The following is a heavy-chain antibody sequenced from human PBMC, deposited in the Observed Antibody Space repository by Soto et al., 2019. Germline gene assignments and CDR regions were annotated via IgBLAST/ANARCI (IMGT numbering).Heavy chain of an antibody. D-gene: IGHD6-13*01. CDR3: ARHGGAYSSSHRYYYYYMDV. Sequence: SETLSLTCTVSGGSISSYYWSWIRQPPGKGLEWIGYIYYSGSTNYNPSLKSRVTISVDTSKNQFSLKLSSVTAADTAVYYCARHGGAYSSSHRYYYYYMDVWGKGTTVTVSS. CDR2: IYYSGST. V-gene: IGHV4-59*08. J-gene: IGHJ6*03. CDR1: GGSISSYY.